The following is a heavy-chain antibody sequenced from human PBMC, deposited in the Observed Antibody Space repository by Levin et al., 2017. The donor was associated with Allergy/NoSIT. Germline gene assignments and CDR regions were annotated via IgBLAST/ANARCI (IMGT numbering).Heavy chain of an antibody. CDR1: GYTFTSYA. D-gene: IGHD3-3*01. J-gene: IGHJ5*02. CDR2: INTNTGNP. CDR3: AGTNSGGILRSFDP. V-gene: IGHV7-4-1*02. Sequence: ASVKVSCKASGYTFTSYAMNWVRQAPGQGLEWMGWINTNTGNPTYAQGFTGRFVFSLDTSVSTAYLQISSLKAEDTAVYYCAGTNSGGILRSFDPWGQGTLVTVSS.